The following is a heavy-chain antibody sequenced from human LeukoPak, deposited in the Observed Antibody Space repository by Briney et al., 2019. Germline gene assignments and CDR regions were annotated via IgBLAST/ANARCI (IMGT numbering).Heavy chain of an antibody. J-gene: IGHJ4*02. CDR2: FDPEDGET. CDR3: ARDLDSSGWYYFDY. Sequence: GASVKVSCKVSGYTLTELSMHWVRQAPGKGREWMGGFDPEDGETIYAQKFQGRVTMTRDTSISTAYMELSRLRSDDTAVYYCARDLDSSGWYYFDYWGQGTLVTVSS. CDR1: GYTLTELS. V-gene: IGHV1-24*01. D-gene: IGHD6-19*01.